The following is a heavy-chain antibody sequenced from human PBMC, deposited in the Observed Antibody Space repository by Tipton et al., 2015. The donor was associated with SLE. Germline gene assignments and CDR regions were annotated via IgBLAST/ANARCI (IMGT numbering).Heavy chain of an antibody. CDR2: IYTSGNT. J-gene: IGHJ4*02. CDR3: ARVGYSSGSYYFDY. Sequence: TLSLTCTVSGGSINSYYWSWIRQPPGTGLEWIGNIYTSGNTNYNPSLQSRVTISVDTPNNQVSLTLSSVTAADTAVYYCARVGYSSGSYYFDYWGQGTLVAVSS. D-gene: IGHD6-19*01. CDR1: GGSINSYY. V-gene: IGHV4-4*08.